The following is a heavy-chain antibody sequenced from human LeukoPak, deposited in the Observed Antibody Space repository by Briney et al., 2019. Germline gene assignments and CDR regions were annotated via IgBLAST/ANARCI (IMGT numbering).Heavy chain of an antibody. CDR2: ISAYNGNT. J-gene: IGHJ6*03. CDR1: GYTFTSYG. Sequence: ASVKVSCKASGYTFTSYGISWVRQAPGQGLEWMGWISAYNGNTNYAQKLQGRVTMTTDTSTSTAYMELRSLRSDDTAVYYCARDRLDDYSNYFLWSGYYYYMDVWGKGTTVTVSS. V-gene: IGHV1-18*01. CDR3: ARDRLDDYSNYFLWSGYYYYMDV. D-gene: IGHD4-11*01.